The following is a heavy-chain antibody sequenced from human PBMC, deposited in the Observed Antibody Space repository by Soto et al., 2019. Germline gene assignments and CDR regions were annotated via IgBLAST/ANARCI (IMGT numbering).Heavy chain of an antibody. CDR3: ARWARGARDAFDI. D-gene: IGHD3-16*01. J-gene: IGHJ3*02. CDR1: GGSISSGDYY. CDR2: IYYSGST. Sequence: SETLSLTCTVSGGSISSGDYYWSWIRQPPGKGLEWIGYIYYSGSTYYNPSLKSRVTISVDTSKNQFSLKLSSVTAADTAVYYCARWARGARDAFDIWGQGTMVTVSS. V-gene: IGHV4-30-4*01.